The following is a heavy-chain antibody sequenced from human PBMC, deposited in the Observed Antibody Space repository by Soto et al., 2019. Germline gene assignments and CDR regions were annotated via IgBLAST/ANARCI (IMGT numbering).Heavy chain of an antibody. CDR3: ARVSRSGSRPPTYFDY. J-gene: IGHJ4*02. V-gene: IGHV4-4*02. CDR2: IYHSGST. Sequence: SETLSLTCAVSSGSISSSNWWSWVRQPPGKGLEWIGEIYHSGSTNYNPYLKSRVTISVDKSKNQFSLKLSSVTAADTAFYFFARVSRSGSRPPTYFDYWGQGTLVTVSS. CDR1: SGSISSSNW. D-gene: IGHD3-10*01.